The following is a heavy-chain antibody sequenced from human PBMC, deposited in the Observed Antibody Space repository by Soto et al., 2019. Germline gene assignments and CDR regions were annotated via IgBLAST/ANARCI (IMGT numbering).Heavy chain of an antibody. D-gene: IGHD5-12*01. CDR2: INHSGST. V-gene: IGHV4-34*01. CDR3: ARGRESVATIFSFDY. Sequence: SETLSLTCAVYGGSFSGYYWSWIRQPPGKGLEWIGEINHSGSTNYNPSLKSRVTISVDTSKNQFSLKLSSVTAEDTAVYYCARGRESVATIFSFDYWGQGTLVTVSS. J-gene: IGHJ4*02. CDR1: GGSFSGYY.